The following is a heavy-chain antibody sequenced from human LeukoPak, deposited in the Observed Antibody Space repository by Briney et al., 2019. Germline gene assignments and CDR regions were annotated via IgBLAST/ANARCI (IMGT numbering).Heavy chain of an antibody. CDR3: ARRAYCRGDCTLDY. CDR2: ITPNSGDT. D-gene: IGHD2-21*01. Sequence: ASVKVSCKASGYTFTGYYIHWVRRAPGQGFEWMGWITPNSGDTDYAQKFQDRVTMTSDTSISTAYMELSGLRSDDTAVYYCARRAYCRGDCTLDYWGQGTLVTVSS. J-gene: IGHJ4*02. CDR1: GYTFTGYY. V-gene: IGHV1-2*02.